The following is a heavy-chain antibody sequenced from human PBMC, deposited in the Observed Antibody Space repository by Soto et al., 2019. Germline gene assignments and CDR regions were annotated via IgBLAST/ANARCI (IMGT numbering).Heavy chain of an antibody. CDR3: ARDGMGTIVGGMDV. CDR2: IIPIYGTT. D-gene: IGHD7-27*01. V-gene: IGHV1-69*01. J-gene: IGHJ6*02. Sequence: QVQLVQSGAEVKNHGSSVKVSCKTSGGTFSNDAISWVRQALGQGLEWMGGIIPIYGTTHYAQKFQDRLKLTADESTGTAYMELSSLRSDDTGVYYCARDGMGTIVGGMDVWGQGTTVTVSS. CDR1: GGTFSNDA.